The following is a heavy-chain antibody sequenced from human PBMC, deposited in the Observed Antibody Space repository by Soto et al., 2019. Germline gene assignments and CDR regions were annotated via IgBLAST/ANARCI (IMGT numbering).Heavy chain of an antibody. CDR1: GFTFSRYA. CDR2: VTGGGHTT. D-gene: IGHD3-10*01. V-gene: IGHV3-23*01. CDR3: ASSSGDLDVYGMDI. Sequence: GGSLRLSCAASGFTFSRYAMSWVRQAPGKGLEWVSTVTGGGHTTYNADSVNGRFTISRDNSKDTLYLQMNNLRAEDTAIYYCASSSGDLDVYGMDIWGPGTTVTVSS. J-gene: IGHJ6*02.